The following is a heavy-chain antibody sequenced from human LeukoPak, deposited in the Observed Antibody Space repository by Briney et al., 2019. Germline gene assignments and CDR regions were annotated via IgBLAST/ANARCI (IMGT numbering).Heavy chain of an antibody. CDR2: ISGSGDNT. Sequence: GGSLRLSCAASGFTFSSYAMSWVRQAPGKGLEWVSAISGSGDNTYYADSVKGRFTISRDNSKNTLYLQMNSLRAEDTAVYYCAKGIRGYYGSGSYAWGQGTLVTVSS. D-gene: IGHD3-10*01. CDR1: GFTFSSYA. CDR3: AKGIRGYYGSGSYA. V-gene: IGHV3-23*01. J-gene: IGHJ5*02.